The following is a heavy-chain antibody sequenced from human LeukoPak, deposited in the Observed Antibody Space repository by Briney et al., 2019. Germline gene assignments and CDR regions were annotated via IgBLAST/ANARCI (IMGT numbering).Heavy chain of an antibody. CDR3: ARRIQLWRLDYYYGMDV. Sequence: PSETLSLTCAVYGGSFSGYYWSWIRQPPGKGLEWIGEINHSGSTNYNPSLKSRVTISVDTSKNQFSLKLSSVTAADTAVYYCARRIQLWRLDYYYGMDVWGQGTTVTVSS. CDR2: INHSGST. D-gene: IGHD5-18*01. J-gene: IGHJ6*02. CDR1: GGSFSGYY. V-gene: IGHV4-34*01.